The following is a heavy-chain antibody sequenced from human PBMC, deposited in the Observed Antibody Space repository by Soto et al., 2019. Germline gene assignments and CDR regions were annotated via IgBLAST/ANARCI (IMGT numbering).Heavy chain of an antibody. Sequence: LSLTCTVSGGSISSGGYYWSWIRQHPGKGLEWIGYIYYSGSTYYNPSLKSRVTISVDTSKNQFSLKLSSVTAADTAVYYCARAGSGYDFWSGYYTGSRFDYWGQGTLVTVSS. CDR2: IYYSGST. J-gene: IGHJ4*02. D-gene: IGHD3-3*01. CDR1: GGSISSGGYY. V-gene: IGHV4-31*03. CDR3: ARAGSGYDFWSGYYTGSRFDY.